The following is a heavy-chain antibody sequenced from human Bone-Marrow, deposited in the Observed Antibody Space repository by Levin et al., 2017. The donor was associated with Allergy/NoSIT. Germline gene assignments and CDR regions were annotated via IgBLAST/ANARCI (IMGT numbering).Heavy chain of an antibody. CDR1: GFTFSSYA. D-gene: IGHD4-23*01. Sequence: TGGSLRLSCAASGFTFSSYAMSWVRQAPGKGLEWVSAISGSGGSTYYADSVKGRFTISRDNSKNTLYLQMNSLRAEDTAVYYCAKDQDSVVTPRDYWGQGTLVTVSS. J-gene: IGHJ4*02. CDR2: ISGSGGST. V-gene: IGHV3-23*01. CDR3: AKDQDSVVTPRDY.